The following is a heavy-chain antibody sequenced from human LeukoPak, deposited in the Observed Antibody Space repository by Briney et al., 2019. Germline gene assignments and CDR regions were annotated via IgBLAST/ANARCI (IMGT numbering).Heavy chain of an antibody. J-gene: IGHJ3*02. D-gene: IGHD1-26*01. CDR3: ARVSGSYYKDAFDI. V-gene: IGHV3-30*04. CDR1: GFTFSSYA. CDR2: ISYDGSNK. Sequence: PGGSLRLSCAASGFTFSSYAMSWVRQAPGKGLEWVAVISYDGSNKYYADSVKGRFTISRDNSKNTLYLQMNSLRAEDTAVYYCARVSGSYYKDAFDIWGQGTMVTVSS.